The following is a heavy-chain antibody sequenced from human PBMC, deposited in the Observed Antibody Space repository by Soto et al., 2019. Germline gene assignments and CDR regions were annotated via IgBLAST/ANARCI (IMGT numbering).Heavy chain of an antibody. J-gene: IGHJ6*02. CDR3: ARTTVTNSYYGMDV. Sequence: SETLCLTCSVSGGSISNDDYYWSWIRQSPGKGLEWIGYMYYSGSNYYNPSLKSRLTISVDTSKNQFSLKLSSVTAADTAVYYCARTTVTNSYYGMDVWGQGTTVTVSS. CDR1: GGSISNDDYY. CDR2: MYYSGSN. V-gene: IGHV4-30-4*01. D-gene: IGHD4-17*01.